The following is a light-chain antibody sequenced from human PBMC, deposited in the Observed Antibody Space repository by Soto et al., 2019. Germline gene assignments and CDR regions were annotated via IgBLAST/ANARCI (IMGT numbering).Light chain of an antibody. V-gene: IGKV1-5*03. Sequence: DIQMTQSPSTLSASVGDRVTIACRASRTISPWLAWYQQKPGKAPKLLIYKASTLEGGVPSRFSGSGSGTEFTLTIDSLQPDDFATYYCQQYNDFPITFGGGTKVEIK. CDR1: RTISPW. CDR2: KAS. CDR3: QQYNDFPIT. J-gene: IGKJ4*01.